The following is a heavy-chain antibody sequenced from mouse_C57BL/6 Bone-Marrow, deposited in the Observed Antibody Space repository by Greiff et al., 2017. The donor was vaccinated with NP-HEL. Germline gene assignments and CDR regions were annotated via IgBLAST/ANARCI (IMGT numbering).Heavy chain of an antibody. D-gene: IGHD2-5*01. Sequence: EVQGVESGGDLVKPRGSLKLSCAASGFTFSSYGMSWVRQTPDKRLEWVATISSGGSYTYYPDSVKGRFTISRDNAKNTLYLQMSSLKSEDTAMYYCARHYYSNYFDYWGQGTTLTVSS. CDR1: GFTFSSYG. CDR2: ISSGGSYT. CDR3: ARHYYSNYFDY. J-gene: IGHJ2*01. V-gene: IGHV5-6*01.